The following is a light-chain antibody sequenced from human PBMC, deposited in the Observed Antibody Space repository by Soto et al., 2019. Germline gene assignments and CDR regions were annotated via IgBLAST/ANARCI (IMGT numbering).Light chain of an antibody. J-gene: IGLJ2*01. Sequence: QSALTQPPSASGSPGQSVTISCTGTSSDVGGSTYVSWYQQHPGKAPKLMIYEVSRRPSAVPDRFSGSKSGNTASLTVSGLQSEDEADYYCSSYAGSSNMIFGGGTKVTVL. CDR3: SSYAGSSNMI. V-gene: IGLV2-8*01. CDR1: SSDVGGSTY. CDR2: EVS.